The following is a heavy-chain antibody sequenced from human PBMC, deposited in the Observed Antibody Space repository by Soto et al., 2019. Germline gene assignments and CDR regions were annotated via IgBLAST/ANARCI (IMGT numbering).Heavy chain of an antibody. CDR3: ASGSPLKSYYYYYMDV. Sequence: SETLSLTCAVYGGSFSGYYWSWIRQPPGKGLEWIGEINHSGSTNYNPSLKSRVTISVDTSKNQFSLKLSSVTAADTAVYYCASGSPLKSYYYYYMDVWGKGTTVTVSS. J-gene: IGHJ6*03. CDR2: INHSGST. V-gene: IGHV4-34*01. CDR1: GGSFSGYY.